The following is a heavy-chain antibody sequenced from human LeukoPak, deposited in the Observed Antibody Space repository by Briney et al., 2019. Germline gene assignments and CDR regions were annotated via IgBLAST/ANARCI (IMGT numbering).Heavy chain of an antibody. CDR3: ARRAGGRWVGATSRFAFDY. D-gene: IGHD1-26*01. CDR2: IYYSGST. CDR1: GASISSSNW. Sequence: PSGTLSLTCAVSGASISSSNWWSWVRQPPGKGLEWIGYIYYSGSTNYNPSLKSRVTISVDTSKNQFSLKLSSVTAADTAVYYCARRAGGRWVGATSRFAFDYWGQGTLVTVSS. V-gene: IGHV4-4*02. J-gene: IGHJ4*02.